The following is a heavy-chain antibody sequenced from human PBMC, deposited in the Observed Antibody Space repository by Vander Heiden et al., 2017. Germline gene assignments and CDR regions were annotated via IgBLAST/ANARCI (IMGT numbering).Heavy chain of an antibody. CDR3: ARHLRYSGSYYDY. CDR1: GGSISSSSYY. CDR2: IYYSGST. V-gene: IGHV4-39*01. J-gene: IGHJ4*02. Sequence: QLQLQESGPGLVQPSETLSLTCTVSGGSISSSSYYWGWIRQPPGKGLGWIGSIYYSGSTSYNPSLKSRVTISVDTSKNQFSLKLSSVTAADTAVYYCARHLRYSGSYYDYWGQGTLVTVSS. D-gene: IGHD1-26*01.